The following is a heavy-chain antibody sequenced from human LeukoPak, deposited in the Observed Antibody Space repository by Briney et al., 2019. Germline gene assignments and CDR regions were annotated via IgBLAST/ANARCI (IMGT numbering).Heavy chain of an antibody. D-gene: IGHD6-13*01. J-gene: IGHJ6*02. Sequence: RSGGSLRLSCAASGSTFSAYWMHWVRQTPGKGLVWVSRINSDESTTNYADSVKGRFTISGDNAKNTMYLQMNSLRVEDTAVYYCARGGVFGRNGMDVWGQRTTVTVSS. CDR3: ARGGVFGRNGMDV. CDR2: INSDESTT. CDR1: GSTFSAYW. V-gene: IGHV3-74*01.